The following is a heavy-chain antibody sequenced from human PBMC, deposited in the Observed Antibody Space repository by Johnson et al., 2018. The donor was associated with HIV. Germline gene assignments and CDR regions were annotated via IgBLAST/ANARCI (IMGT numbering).Heavy chain of an antibody. V-gene: IGHV3-20*04. CDR1: GFTVSSNY. CDR3: ARAYSGSYSPRSAFDI. J-gene: IGHJ3*02. CDR2: INWNGGST. Sequence: MQLVESGGGLVQPGGSLRLSCAASGFTVSSNYMSWVRQAPGKGLEWVSGINWNGGSTGYADSVKGRFTISRDNAKNSLYLQMNSLRAEDTALYYCARAYSGSYSPRSAFDIWGQGTMVTVSS. D-gene: IGHD1-26*01.